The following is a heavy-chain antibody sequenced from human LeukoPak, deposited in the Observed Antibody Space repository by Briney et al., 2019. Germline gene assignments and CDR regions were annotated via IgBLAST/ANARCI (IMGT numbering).Heavy chain of an antibody. CDR2: INTSGGST. CDR3: ATGFYFDTSGLLMH. CDR1: GYTFTNYY. Sequence: ASVKVSCKASGYTFTNYYTHWVRQAPGQGLEWMGIINTSGGSTNYAQKFQGRVTMTRDTSTTTVYMELSSLRSEDTAVYYCATGFYFDTSGLLMHWGQGTLVTVSS. J-gene: IGHJ4*02. D-gene: IGHD3-22*01. V-gene: IGHV1-46*01.